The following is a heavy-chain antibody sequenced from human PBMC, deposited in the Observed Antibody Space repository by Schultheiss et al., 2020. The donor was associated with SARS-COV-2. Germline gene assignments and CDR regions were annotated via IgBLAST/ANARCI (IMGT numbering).Heavy chain of an antibody. J-gene: IGHJ6*02. CDR3: ARDQKQWLVRPYYYYGMDV. V-gene: IGHV1-18*01. D-gene: IGHD6-19*01. CDR2: ISGDNGNT. CDR1: GYTFIRRG. Sequence: ASVKVSCKASGYTFIRRGMSWVRQAPGQGLEWMGWISGDNGNTNYAQKFQGRVITTTDTSTSTAYMELRSLTSDDTAVYYCARDQKQWLVRPYYYYGMDVWGQGTTVTVSS.